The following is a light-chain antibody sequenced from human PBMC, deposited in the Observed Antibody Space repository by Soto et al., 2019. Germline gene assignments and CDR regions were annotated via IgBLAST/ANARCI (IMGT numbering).Light chain of an antibody. CDR3: LQDYIYPWT. V-gene: IGKV1-6*01. CDR1: QGIRND. J-gene: IGKJ1*01. Sequence: AIQVTQSPSSLSASVGDRVTITSRASQGIRNDLGWYQQKPGKAPKLLIYAASTLQSGVPSRFSGSGSGTDFTLTVSNLQPEDSATYYCLQDYIYPWTSGQGTKVEIK. CDR2: AAS.